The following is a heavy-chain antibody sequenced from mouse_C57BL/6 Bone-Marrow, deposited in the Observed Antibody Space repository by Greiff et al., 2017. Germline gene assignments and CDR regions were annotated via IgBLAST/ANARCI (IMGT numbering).Heavy chain of an antibody. Sequence: VQLQQSGAELARPGASVKLSCKASGYTFTSYGISWVKQRTGQGLEWIGEIYPRSGNTYYNEKFKGKATLTAAKSSSTAYLELRSLTSEDSAVYFCARRTVTFAYWGQGTLVTVSA. CDR1: GYTFTSYG. D-gene: IGHD2-13*01. J-gene: IGHJ3*01. CDR3: ARRTVTFAY. CDR2: IYPRSGNT. V-gene: IGHV1-81*01.